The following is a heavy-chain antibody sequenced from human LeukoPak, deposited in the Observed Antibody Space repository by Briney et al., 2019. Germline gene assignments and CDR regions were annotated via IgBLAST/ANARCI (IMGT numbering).Heavy chain of an antibody. Sequence: GASVKVSCKASGGTFSSYAISWVRQAPGQGLEWMGGINPNSGGTNYAQKFQGRVTMTRDTSISTAYMELSRLRSDDTAVYYCASGSSWSTVDYWGQGTLVTVSS. CDR2: INPNSGGT. CDR1: GGTFSSYA. V-gene: IGHV1-2*02. D-gene: IGHD6-13*01. CDR3: ASGSSWSTVDY. J-gene: IGHJ4*02.